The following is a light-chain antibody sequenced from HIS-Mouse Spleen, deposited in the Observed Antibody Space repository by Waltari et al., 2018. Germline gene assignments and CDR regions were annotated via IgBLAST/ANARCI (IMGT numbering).Light chain of an antibody. V-gene: IGLV3-10*01. CDR3: YSTDSSGNHRV. CDR1: ALPKKY. J-gene: IGLJ2*01. CDR2: EDS. Sequence: SYELTQPPSVSVSPGQTARSTCPADALPKKYAYWYQQKSGQAPVLVIYEDSKRPSGIPERFSGSSSGTMATLTISGAQVEDEADYYCYSTDSSGNHRVFGGGTKLTVL.